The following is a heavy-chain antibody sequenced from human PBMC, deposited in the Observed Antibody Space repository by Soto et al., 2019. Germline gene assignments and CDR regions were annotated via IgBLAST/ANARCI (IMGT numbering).Heavy chain of an antibody. D-gene: IGHD2-2*01. CDR3: ASLGYCSSTSCPSDY. V-gene: IGHV3-48*01. CDR2: ISSSSSTI. Sequence: EVQLVESGGGLVQPGGSLRLSCAASGFTFSSDSMNWVRQAPGKGLEWVSYISSSSSTIYYADSVKGRFTISRDNAKNSLYLQMNSLRAEDTAVYYCASLGYCSSTSCPSDYWGQGTLVTVSS. J-gene: IGHJ4*02. CDR1: GFTFSSDS.